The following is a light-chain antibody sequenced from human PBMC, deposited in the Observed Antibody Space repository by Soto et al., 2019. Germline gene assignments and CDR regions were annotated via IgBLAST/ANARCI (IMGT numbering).Light chain of an antibody. CDR1: SSDVGGSDH. J-gene: IGLJ2*01. Sequence: QSVLTQPASVSGSPGQSITVSCTGTSSDVGGSDHVNWYQQHPGKAPKLMIFDVSNRPSGVSTRFSGSKSGNAASLTISGLQAEDEAEYFCAAWDDSPNVLVVFGGGTKLTVL. V-gene: IGLV2-14*03. CDR2: DVS. CDR3: AAWDDSPNVLVV.